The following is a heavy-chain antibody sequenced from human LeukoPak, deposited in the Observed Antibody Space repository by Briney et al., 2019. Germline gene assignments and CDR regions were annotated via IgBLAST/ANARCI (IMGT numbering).Heavy chain of an antibody. J-gene: IGHJ5*02. Sequence: GEALKISCKGSGYSFTSYWIGWVRQMPGKGLEWMGVIYPGDSDTRYIPSFQGQVTISADKSISTAYRQWSSLKASDTAMYYCARHQIWFDPWGQGTLVTVSS. V-gene: IGHV5-51*01. CDR3: ARHQIWFDP. CDR1: GYSFTSYW. CDR2: IYPGDSDT.